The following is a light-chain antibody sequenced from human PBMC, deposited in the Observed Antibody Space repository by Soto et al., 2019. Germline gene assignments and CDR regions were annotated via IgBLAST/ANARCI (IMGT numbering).Light chain of an antibody. CDR2: RNN. V-gene: IGLV1-47*01. Sequence: VLTQPPSASGTPGQRVTISCSGSSSNIGSNYVYWYQQLPGTAPKLLIYRNNQRPSGVPDRFSGSKSGTSASLAISGLRPEDEADYYCAAWDDSLSGQVFGTGTKVT. CDR3: AAWDDSLSGQV. J-gene: IGLJ1*01. CDR1: SSNIGSNY.